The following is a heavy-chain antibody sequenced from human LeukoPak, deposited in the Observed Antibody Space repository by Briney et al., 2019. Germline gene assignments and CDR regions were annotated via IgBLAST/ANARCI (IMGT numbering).Heavy chain of an antibody. D-gene: IGHD5-18*01. CDR2: IYYSGST. V-gene: IGHV4-39*01. Sequence: SETLSLTCTVSGGSISSSSYYWGWLRQPPGKGLEWIGSIYYSGSTYYNPSLKSRVTISVDTSKNQFSLKLSSVTAADTAVYYCARHGRGSYGYVSYWGQGTLVTVSS. J-gene: IGHJ4*02. CDR1: GGSISSSSYY. CDR3: ARHGRGSYGYVSY.